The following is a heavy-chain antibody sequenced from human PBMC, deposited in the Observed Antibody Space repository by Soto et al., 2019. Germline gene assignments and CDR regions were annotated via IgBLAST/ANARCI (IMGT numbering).Heavy chain of an antibody. V-gene: IGHV3-30*01. D-gene: IGHD3-3*01. CDR2: ISYDGSKI. Sequence: QVQLVESGGGVVHPGGSLRLSCAASGFTFNTYTIDWVRQVPGKGLEWVAVISYDGSKIFYADSVKGRFTISRDNSKNALYLQLNSLRPEDTAIYHCARVSGFYFYAMDVWGQGTSVTVSS. CDR1: GFTFNTYT. CDR3: ARVSGFYFYAMDV. J-gene: IGHJ6*02.